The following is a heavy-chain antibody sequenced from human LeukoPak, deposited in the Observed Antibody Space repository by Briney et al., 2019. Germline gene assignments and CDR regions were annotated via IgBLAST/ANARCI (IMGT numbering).Heavy chain of an antibody. Sequence: GGSLRLSCAASGFTFSSYAMSWVRQAPGKGLEWVSAISGSGGSTYYADSVKGRFTISRDNSKNTLYLQMNSLGAEDTAVYYCAKSIVVVVAATAEFDYWGQGTLVTVSS. CDR1: GFTFSSYA. D-gene: IGHD2-15*01. V-gene: IGHV3-23*01. J-gene: IGHJ4*02. CDR2: ISGSGGST. CDR3: AKSIVVVVAATAEFDY.